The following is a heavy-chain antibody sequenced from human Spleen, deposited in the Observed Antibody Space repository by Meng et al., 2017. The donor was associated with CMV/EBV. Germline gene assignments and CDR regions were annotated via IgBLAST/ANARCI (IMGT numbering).Heavy chain of an antibody. CDR3: ARDSSGWYDGYFDS. J-gene: IGHJ4*02. Sequence: CTVYGGSFSPYDWSWLRQSPGKGLEWIGKINHGGSTFYNPSLKSRVTISLDMSKNQFSLGLTSVTAADTAVYYCARDSSGWYDGYFDSWGQGTLVTVSS. V-gene: IGHV4-34*01. CDR2: INHGGST. D-gene: IGHD6-19*01. CDR1: GGSFSPYD.